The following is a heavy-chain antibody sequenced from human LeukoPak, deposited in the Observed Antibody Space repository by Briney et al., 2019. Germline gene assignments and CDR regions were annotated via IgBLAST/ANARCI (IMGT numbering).Heavy chain of an antibody. CDR2: IIPIFGTA. Sequence: GASVKVSCKASAGTFSSYAIGWVRQAPGQGLEWMGGIIPIFGTANYAKKFQGRVTITTAESTSTAYMELSSLRSEDTAVYYCARDVRSSSWETWFDPWGQGTLVTVSS. CDR3: ARDVRSSSWETWFDP. CDR1: AGTFSSYA. V-gene: IGHV1-69*05. J-gene: IGHJ5*02. D-gene: IGHD6-13*01.